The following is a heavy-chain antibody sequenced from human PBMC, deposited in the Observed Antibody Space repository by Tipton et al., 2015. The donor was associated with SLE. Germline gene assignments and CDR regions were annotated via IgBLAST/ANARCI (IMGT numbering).Heavy chain of an antibody. CDR2: IYYSGST. V-gene: IGHV4-59*11. Sequence: LRLSGTVSGGSISSHYWSWIRQPPGKGLEWIGYIYYSGSTNYNPSLKSRVTISVDTSKNQFSLKLSSVTAADTAVYYCARGRILDYWGQGTLVTVSS. CDR3: ARGRILDY. D-gene: IGHD2-15*01. CDR1: GGSISSHY. J-gene: IGHJ4*02.